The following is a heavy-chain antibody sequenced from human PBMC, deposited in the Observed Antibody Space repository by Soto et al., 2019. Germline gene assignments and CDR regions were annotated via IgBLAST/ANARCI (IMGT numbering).Heavy chain of an antibody. V-gene: IGHV3-23*01. CDR1: GFTFSSYA. CDR2: IIGIGGIT. J-gene: IGHJ4*02. CDR3: AKEGLGRTAGNSPTFDY. Sequence: LRLSCAASGFTFSSYAMSWVRQAPGKGLEWVSTIIGIGGITYYADSVKGRFIISRDNSKNMLYLQINSLRAEDTAVYYCAKEGLGRTAGNSPTFDYWGQGTLVTVS. D-gene: IGHD1-1*01.